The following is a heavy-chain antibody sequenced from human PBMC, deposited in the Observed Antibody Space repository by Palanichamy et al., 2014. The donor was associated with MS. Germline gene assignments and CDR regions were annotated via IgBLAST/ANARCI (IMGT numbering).Heavy chain of an antibody. CDR3: VSPTHGGTAMVRY. Sequence: QLQLQESGPGLVKPSETLSLTCTVSGGSISSGTYYWGWIRQPPGKGLEWIGSIYYSGSTYYNPSLKSRVTISVDTSKNQFSLRLSSVTAADTAVYYCVSPTHGGTAMVRYWGQGTLVTVSS. J-gene: IGHJ4*02. CDR1: GGSISSGTYY. D-gene: IGHD5-18*01. V-gene: IGHV4-39*01. CDR2: IYYSGST.